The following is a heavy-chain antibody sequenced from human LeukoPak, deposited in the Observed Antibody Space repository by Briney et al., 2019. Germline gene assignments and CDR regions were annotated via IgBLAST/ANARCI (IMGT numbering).Heavy chain of an antibody. V-gene: IGHV1-2*02. Sequence: GASVKVSCKASGYTFTGYYMHWVRQAPGQGLEWMGWINPNSGGTNYAQKFQGRVTMTRDTSISTAYMELSSLRSEDTAVYYCARKYSGYVDNWFDPWGQGTLVTVSS. J-gene: IGHJ5*02. CDR3: ARKYSGYVDNWFDP. D-gene: IGHD5-12*01. CDR2: INPNSGGT. CDR1: GYTFTGYY.